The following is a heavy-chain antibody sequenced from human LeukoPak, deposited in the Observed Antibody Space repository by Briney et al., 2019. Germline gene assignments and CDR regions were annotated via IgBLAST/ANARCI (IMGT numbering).Heavy chain of an antibody. J-gene: IGHJ4*02. Sequence: GGSLRLSCAASGFTFSSYAMHWVRQAPGKGLEWVTVISYDGSNKYYADSVKGRFTISRDNSKNTLYLQMNSLRAEDTAVYYCARDRGYSYGYFDYWGQGTLVTVSS. D-gene: IGHD5-18*01. CDR2: ISYDGSNK. CDR3: ARDRGYSYGYFDY. CDR1: GFTFSSYA. V-gene: IGHV3-30-3*01.